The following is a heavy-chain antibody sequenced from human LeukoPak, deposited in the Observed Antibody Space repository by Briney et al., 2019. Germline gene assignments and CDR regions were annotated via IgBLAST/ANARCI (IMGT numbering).Heavy chain of an antibody. CDR2: INSDGSST. Sequence: PGGSLRLSCAASGFTFSSYWMHWVRQAPGKGLVWVSHINSDGSSTSYADSVKGRFTISRDNAKNTLYLQTNSLRAEDTAVYYCARGVAGTWYFDLWGRGTLVTVSS. CDR3: ARGVAGTWYFDL. D-gene: IGHD6-19*01. CDR1: GFTFSSYW. V-gene: IGHV3-74*01. J-gene: IGHJ2*01.